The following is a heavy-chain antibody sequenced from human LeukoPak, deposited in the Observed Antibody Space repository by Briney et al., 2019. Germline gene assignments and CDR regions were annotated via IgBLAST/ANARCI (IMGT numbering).Heavy chain of an antibody. Sequence: PGGSLRLSCAASGLTFSSYSMNWVRQAPGKGLEWVSYISSGSGSSIYYADAVKGRFSISRDNAKNSLYLQMSSLRDEDTAVYHCVRDDSWVFDIWGQGTMVTVSS. CDR1: GLTFSSYS. CDR2: ISSGSGSSI. V-gene: IGHV3-48*02. CDR3: VRDDSWVFDI. D-gene: IGHD2-15*01. J-gene: IGHJ3*02.